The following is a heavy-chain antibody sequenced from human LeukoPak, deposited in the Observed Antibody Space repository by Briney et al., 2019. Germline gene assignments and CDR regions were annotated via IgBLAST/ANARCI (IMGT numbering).Heavy chain of an antibody. J-gene: IGHJ4*02. CDR3: AKDRECSGSSCSRYFDF. D-gene: IGHD2-2*01. Sequence: GGSLRLSCVASGFTFSTYAMSWVRQTPGKGVEWVSGISVSGDYTNYADSVKGRFTISRDNSKNTLYLQMNYLRAEDTAVYYCAKDRECSGSSCSRYFDFWGQGTLVAVSS. V-gene: IGHV3-23*01. CDR1: GFTFSTYA. CDR2: ISVSGDYT.